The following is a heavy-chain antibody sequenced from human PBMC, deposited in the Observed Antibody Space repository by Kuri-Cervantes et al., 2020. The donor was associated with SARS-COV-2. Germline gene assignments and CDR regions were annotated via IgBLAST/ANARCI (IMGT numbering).Heavy chain of an antibody. CDR3: ATQSGYSSSWAHY. CDR2: ISSSSSYI. J-gene: IGHJ4*02. CDR1: GFTFSSYS. V-gene: IGHV3-21*01. D-gene: IGHD6-13*01. Sequence: GGSLRLSCAASGFTFSSYSMNWVRQAPGKGLEWVSSISSSSSYIYYADSVKGRFTISRDNAKNSLYLQMNSLRAEDTAVYYCATQSGYSSSWAHYWGQGTLATVSS.